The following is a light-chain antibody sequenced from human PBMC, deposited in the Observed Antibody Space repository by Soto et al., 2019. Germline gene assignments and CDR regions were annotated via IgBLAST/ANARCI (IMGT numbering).Light chain of an antibody. CDR1: QVIETY. V-gene: IGKV1-27*01. CDR2: KAS. J-gene: IGKJ1*01. CDR3: QTYVGAPRT. Sequence: IQMTQSPSSLAASVGDRVTITCRASQVIETYLAWYQQKPGKAPALLLYKASILQSGVPSRVSGSGSGTHFNLTIASLQPEDVAPYYCQTYVGAPRTFGPGTRV.